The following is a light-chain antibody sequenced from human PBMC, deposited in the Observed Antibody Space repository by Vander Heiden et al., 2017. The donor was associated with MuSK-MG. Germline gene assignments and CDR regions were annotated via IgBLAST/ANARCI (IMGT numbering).Light chain of an antibody. Sequence: EIVMTQSPATLSVSPGERATLSCSASQSVSSNLAWYQQKTGQAPRLLIYGASTRATGIPARFSGSASGTEFTLTISILQSEDFAVYYCQQYNNWPYTFGQGTKLXIK. CDR3: QQYNNWPYT. V-gene: IGKV3-15*01. J-gene: IGKJ2*01. CDR2: GAS. CDR1: QSVSSN.